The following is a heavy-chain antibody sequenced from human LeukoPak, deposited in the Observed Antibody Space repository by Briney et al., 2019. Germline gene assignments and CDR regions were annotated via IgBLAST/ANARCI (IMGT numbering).Heavy chain of an antibody. CDR2: SFHTGNT. CDR3: ARAIGVGSSDAFDI. J-gene: IGHJ3*02. V-gene: IGHV4-59*12. CDR1: GDSITTYY. Sequence: SETLSLTCTVSGDSITTYYWSWLRQPPGKGLEWIGYSFHTGNTNYNPSLESRVAISIDTSKNHLSLRLTFVTAADTAIYYCARAIGVGSSDAFDIWGQGAKVAVSS. D-gene: IGHD3-3*01.